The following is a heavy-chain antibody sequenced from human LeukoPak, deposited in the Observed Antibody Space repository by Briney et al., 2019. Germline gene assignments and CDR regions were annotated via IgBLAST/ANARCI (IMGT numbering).Heavy chain of an antibody. CDR3: ARDPYYDFWSGYYTGGDY. J-gene: IGHJ4*02. D-gene: IGHD3-3*01. Sequence: PGGSLRLSCAASGFTFSSYAMSWVRQAPGKGLEWVSAISGSGGSTYYADSVKGRFTISRDNSKNTLYLQMNSLRAEDTAVYYCARDPYYDFWSGYYTGGDYWGQGTLVTVSS. CDR1: GFTFSSYA. V-gene: IGHV3-23*01. CDR2: ISGSGGST.